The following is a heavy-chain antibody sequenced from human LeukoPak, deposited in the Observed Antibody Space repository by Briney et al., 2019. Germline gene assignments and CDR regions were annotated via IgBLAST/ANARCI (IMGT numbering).Heavy chain of an antibody. CDR2: INSDGSST. D-gene: IGHD1-26*01. V-gene: IGHV3-74*01. CDR3: ARALGIVGATWPYYYYYMDV. Sequence: GGSLRLSCAASGFTFSSYWMHWVRQAPGKGLVWVSRINSDGSSTSYADSVKGRFTISRDNAKNTLYLQMNSLRAEDTAVYCCARALGIVGATWPYYYYYMDVWGKGTTVTVSS. J-gene: IGHJ6*03. CDR1: GFTFSSYW.